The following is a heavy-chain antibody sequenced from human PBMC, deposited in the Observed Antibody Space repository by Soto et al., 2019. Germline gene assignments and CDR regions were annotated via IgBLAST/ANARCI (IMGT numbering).Heavy chain of an antibody. CDR3: ARERLTMGRGLKVFYYYGVDV. D-gene: IGHD3-10*01. J-gene: IGHJ6*02. CDR1: RWPISSFY. V-gene: IGHV4-59*01. Sequence: PSGTPFLTPTVSRWPISSFYWGWVREAPREGMGGIGNIYYSGSTNYNPSLKSRVSISVDTSKNQFSLKLSSVTAADTAVYYCARERLTMGRGLKVFYYYGVDVWGQGTTVTVSS. CDR2: IYYSGST.